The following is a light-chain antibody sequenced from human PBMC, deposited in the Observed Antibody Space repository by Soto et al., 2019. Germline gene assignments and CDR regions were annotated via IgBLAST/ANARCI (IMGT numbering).Light chain of an antibody. J-gene: IGLJ1*01. Sequence: QSVLTQPRSVSGSPGQSVTISCTGASSDVGGYNYVSWYRQHPGKAPKLMIYDVSKRPSGVPDRFSGSKSGYTASLTISGLQTEDEADYYCCSYAGRYTYVFGTGTQLTVL. V-gene: IGLV2-11*01. CDR3: CSYAGRYTYV. CDR2: DVS. CDR1: SSDVGGYNY.